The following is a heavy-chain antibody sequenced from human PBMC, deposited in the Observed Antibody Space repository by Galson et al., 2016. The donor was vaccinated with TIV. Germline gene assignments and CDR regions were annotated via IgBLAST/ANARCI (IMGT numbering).Heavy chain of an antibody. CDR3: SRSLVQGMVVMDRQGWLDP. J-gene: IGHJ5*02. V-gene: IGHV1-18*04. CDR2: ISAYNGDT. CDR1: GYNFNNYG. Sequence: SVKVSCKASGYNFNNYGICWVRQAPGQGPEWMGWISAYNGDTYYAEKFQGRVTMTTDTCSKTAYMELRSLRSDDTAVYYCSRSLVQGMVVMDRQGWLDPGGQGTLVTVSS. D-gene: IGHD2-21*01.